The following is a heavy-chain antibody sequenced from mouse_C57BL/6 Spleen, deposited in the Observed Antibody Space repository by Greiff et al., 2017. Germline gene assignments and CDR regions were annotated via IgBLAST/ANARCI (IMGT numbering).Heavy chain of an antibody. J-gene: IGHJ3*01. CDR1: GFSLTSYA. D-gene: IGHD2-3*01. Sequence: VQLQQSGPGLVAPSQSLSISCTVSGFSLTSYAISWVRQPPGQGLEWLGVIWTGGGTNYNSALKSRLSINTDNSKSQVFLKMHSLLTDDTARYYCAKEKSDGYHFFAYWGQGTLVTVSA. CDR3: AKEKSDGYHFFAY. V-gene: IGHV2-9-1*01. CDR2: IWTGGGT.